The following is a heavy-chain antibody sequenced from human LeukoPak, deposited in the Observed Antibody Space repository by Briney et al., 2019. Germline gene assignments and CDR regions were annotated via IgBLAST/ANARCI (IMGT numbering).Heavy chain of an antibody. V-gene: IGHV1-18*04. CDR3: ARDPLDYGDY. Sequence: ASVKVSCKASGYTFTTYGFSGWRQAPGQGLEWMGWISGYNGNTNYAQKLQGRVTMTTDTSTSTAYMELRSLRSDDTAVYYCARDPLDYGDYWGQGTLVTVSS. CDR2: ISGYNGNT. J-gene: IGHJ4*02. CDR1: GYTFTTYG.